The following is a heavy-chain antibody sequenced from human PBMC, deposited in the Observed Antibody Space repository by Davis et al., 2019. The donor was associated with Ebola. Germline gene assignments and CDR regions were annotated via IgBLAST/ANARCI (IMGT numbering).Heavy chain of an antibody. J-gene: IGHJ4*02. CDR3: ARASYDFWSGFTTIDY. CDR2: IYTSGST. CDR1: GGSISSYY. Sequence: PSETLSLTCTVSGGSISSYYWSWIRQPAGKGLEWIGRIYTSGSTNYNPSLKSRVTMSVDTSKNQFSLKLSSVTAADTAVYYCARASYDFWSGFTTIDYWGQGTLVTVSS. D-gene: IGHD3-3*01. V-gene: IGHV4-4*07.